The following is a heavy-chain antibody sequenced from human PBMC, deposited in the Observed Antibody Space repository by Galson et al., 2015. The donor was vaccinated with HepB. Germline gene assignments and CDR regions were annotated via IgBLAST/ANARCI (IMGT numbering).Heavy chain of an antibody. Sequence: SLRLSCAASGFTFRKFYMAWVRQAPGKGLEWVANINPHGSATSYVDSVKGRFIVSRDNAGNSLFLQMNSLRADDTAVYYCARESTCKLDHWGRGTLVTVSS. D-gene: IGHD2/OR15-2a*01. CDR2: INPHGSAT. CDR1: GFTFRKFY. V-gene: IGHV3-7*03. J-gene: IGHJ4*02. CDR3: ARESTCKLDH.